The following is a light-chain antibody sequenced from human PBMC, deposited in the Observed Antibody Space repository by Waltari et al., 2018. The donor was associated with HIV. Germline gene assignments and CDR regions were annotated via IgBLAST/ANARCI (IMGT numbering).Light chain of an antibody. V-gene: IGKV1-33*01. CDR3: QQFTSLPIT. CDR2: GAS. CDR1: QDIGNH. Sequence: DILMTQSPPSLSASVGGKVTITCRASQDIGNHLSWYRQKSGRAPELLIYGASFLVSGVPSKFSGRGSGTTFIFTINSLQPEDSATYYCQQFTSLPITFGPGTTVDIK. J-gene: IGKJ3*01.